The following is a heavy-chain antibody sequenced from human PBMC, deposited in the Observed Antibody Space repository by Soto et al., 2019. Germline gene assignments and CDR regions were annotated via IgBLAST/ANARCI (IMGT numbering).Heavy chain of an antibody. CDR2: IKSKTAGGTT. CDR3: NRDGTITFVGVLVTNWFDP. CDR1: GFTFINAW. J-gene: IGHJ5*02. V-gene: IGHV3-15*01. Sequence: PGGSLRLSCAASGFTFINAWISWVRHAPGKGLEWVARIKSKTAGGTTDYAAPVKGRFTISRDDSKNTLYLQMNSLKTEDTAVYYCNRDGTITFVGVLVTNWFDPWGQGTLVTVSS. D-gene: IGHD3-16*02.